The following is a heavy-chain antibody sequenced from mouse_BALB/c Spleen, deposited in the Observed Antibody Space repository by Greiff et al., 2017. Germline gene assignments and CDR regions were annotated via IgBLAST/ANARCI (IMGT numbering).Heavy chain of an antibody. Sequence: EVQLQQSGPGLVKPSQSLSLTCSVTGYSITSGYYWNWIRQFPGNKLEWMGYISYDGSNNYNPSLKNRISITRDTSKNQFFLKLNSVTTEDTATYYCARGTYYGSRYYAMDYWGQGTSVTVSS. J-gene: IGHJ4*01. D-gene: IGHD1-1*01. CDR2: ISYDGSN. CDR1: GYSITSGYY. CDR3: ARGTYYGSRYYAMDY. V-gene: IGHV3-6*02.